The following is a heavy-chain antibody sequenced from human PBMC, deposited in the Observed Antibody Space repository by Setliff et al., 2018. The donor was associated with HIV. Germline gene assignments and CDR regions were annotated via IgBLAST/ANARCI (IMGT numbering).Heavy chain of an antibody. V-gene: IGHV4-4*07. CDR3: AKGSGPPWFDP. Sequence: PSETLSLTCTVSGDSINTPFWWSWIRQPAGKGLEWIGRVTNTGATSYNPSLKIRVTISMYTSKNLFPLKLTSVTAAATAVYFCAKGSGPPWFDPWGQGTLVTVSS. D-gene: IGHD3-3*01. CDR2: VTNTGAT. J-gene: IGHJ5*02. CDR1: GDSINTPFW.